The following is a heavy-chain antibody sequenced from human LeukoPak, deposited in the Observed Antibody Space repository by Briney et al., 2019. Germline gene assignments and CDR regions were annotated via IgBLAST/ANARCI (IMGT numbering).Heavy chain of an antibody. D-gene: IGHD6-6*01. CDR1: GFTFNSYG. CDR2: IRYDGSKS. Sequence: PGGSLRLSCAAFGFTFNSYGMHWVRQAPGKGLEWVAFIRYDGSKSYFADSVKGRFALSRDNSKNTLYLQMNSLRAEDTAVYYCAKEPAARLYYFDYWGQGTLVTVSS. CDR3: AKEPAARLYYFDY. J-gene: IGHJ4*02. V-gene: IGHV3-30*02.